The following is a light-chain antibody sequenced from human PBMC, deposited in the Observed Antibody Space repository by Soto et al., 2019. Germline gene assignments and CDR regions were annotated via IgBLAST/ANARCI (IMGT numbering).Light chain of an antibody. CDR2: ECS. Sequence: QSALTHPASVSGSPGQSITISCTGTSSDVGSYNLVSWYQQHPGKAPKLMIYECSKRPSGVSNRTSGSKSGNTASLTISGLQAEDEADYYCCSYAGSSTFFYVLGTGTKVTVL. CDR1: SSDVGSYNL. CDR3: CSYAGSSTFFYV. J-gene: IGLJ1*01. V-gene: IGLV2-23*03.